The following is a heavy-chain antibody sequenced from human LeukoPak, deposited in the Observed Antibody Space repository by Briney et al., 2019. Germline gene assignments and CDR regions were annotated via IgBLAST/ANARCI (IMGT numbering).Heavy chain of an antibody. Sequence: ASVKVSCKASGYTFTGYYMHWVRQAPGQGLEWMGRINPNSGGTNYAQKFQGRVTMTRDTSISTAYMELSRLRSDDTAVYYCARRGGGVVVVPAATEGAAFDIWGQGQWSPSLQ. J-gene: IGHJ3*02. D-gene: IGHD2-2*01. CDR3: ARRGGGVVVVPAATEGAAFDI. V-gene: IGHV1-2*06. CDR1: GYTFTGYY. CDR2: INPNSGGT.